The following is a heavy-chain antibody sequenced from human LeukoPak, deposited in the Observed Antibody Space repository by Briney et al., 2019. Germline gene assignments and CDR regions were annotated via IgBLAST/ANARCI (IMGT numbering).Heavy chain of an antibody. V-gene: IGHV1-46*01. CDR3: ATPQERIAVAPVPPLAPFDY. CDR1: GYTFSSYS. Sequence: GASVKVSCKASGYTFSSYSMHWVRQAPGQGLEWMGIINPSGGSTRYAQKFQGRVTMTRDTSTSTVYVELSSLRSEDTAVYYCATPQERIAVAPVPPLAPFDYWGQGTLVTVSS. D-gene: IGHD6-13*01. J-gene: IGHJ4*02. CDR2: INPSGGST.